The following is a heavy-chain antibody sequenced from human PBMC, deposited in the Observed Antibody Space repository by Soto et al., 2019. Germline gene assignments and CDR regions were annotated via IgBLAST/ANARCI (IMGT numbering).Heavy chain of an antibody. CDR1: GHSVSSTSAA. D-gene: IGHD2-15*01. J-gene: IGHJ3*02. Sequence: SQTLSLTCAISGHSVSSTSAAWNWINPSPSRCLERPGRTYYSSKWYNDYAVSVKSRITINPDTSKNQFSLQLNSVTPEDTAVYYCARDTRSDCSGGSCRSDDAFDIWGQGTMVTVSS. V-gene: IGHV6-1*01. CDR3: ARDTRSDCSGGSCRSDDAFDI. CDR2: TYYSSKWYN.